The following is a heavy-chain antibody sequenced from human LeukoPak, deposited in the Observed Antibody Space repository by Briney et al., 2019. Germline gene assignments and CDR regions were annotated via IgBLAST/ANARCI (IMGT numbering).Heavy chain of an antibody. CDR3: ARDLHDAFDI. Sequence: PSETLSLTCTVSGGSISSYFWSWIRQPPGKGLEWIGYIYYSGSTNYNLSLKSRVTISVDTSKNQFSLRLSSVTAADTAVYYCARDLHDAFDIWGQGTVVTVSS. CDR1: GGSISSYF. V-gene: IGHV4-59*01. CDR2: IYYSGST. J-gene: IGHJ3*02.